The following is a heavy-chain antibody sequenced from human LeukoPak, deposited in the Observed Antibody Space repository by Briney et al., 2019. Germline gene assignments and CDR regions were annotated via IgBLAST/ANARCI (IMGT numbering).Heavy chain of an antibody. J-gene: IGHJ4*02. D-gene: IGHD3-22*01. Sequence: GGSLRLSCAASGFTFSSYSMNWVRQAPGKGLEWVSAISGSGGSTYYADSVKGRFTISRDNSKNTLYLQMNSLRAEDTAVYYCAKASMIVVVITPFDYWGQGTLVTVSS. CDR1: GFTFSSYS. CDR2: ISGSGGST. CDR3: AKASMIVVVITPFDY. V-gene: IGHV3-23*01.